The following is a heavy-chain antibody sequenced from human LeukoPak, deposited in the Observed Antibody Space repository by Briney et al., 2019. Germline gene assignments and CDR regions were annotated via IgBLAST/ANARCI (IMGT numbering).Heavy chain of an antibody. D-gene: IGHD7-27*01. J-gene: IGHJ3*02. V-gene: IGHV1-2*02. CDR3: ARAETGDNADDAFDI. Sequence: GASVKVSCKASGYTFTGYYMHWVRQAPGQGLEWRGWINPNSGGTNYAQKFQGRVTMTRDTSISTAYMELSRLRSDDTAVYYCARAETGDNADDAFDIWGQGTMVTVSS. CDR1: GYTFTGYY. CDR2: INPNSGGT.